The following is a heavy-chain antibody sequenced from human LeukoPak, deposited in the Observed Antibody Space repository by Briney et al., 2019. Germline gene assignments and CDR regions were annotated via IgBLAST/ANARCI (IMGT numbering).Heavy chain of an antibody. J-gene: IGHJ6*03. CDR1: GFTFSSYA. Sequence: GGSLRLSCAASGFTFSSYAMHWVRQAPGKGLEWVAVISHDGSNKYYADSVKGRFTISRDNSKNTLYLQMNSLRAEDTAVYYCARDRVVTTEIEYYYHYMDVWGKGTTVTVSS. V-gene: IGHV3-30*04. D-gene: IGHD2-21*02. CDR3: ARDRVVTTEIEYYYHYMDV. CDR2: ISHDGSNK.